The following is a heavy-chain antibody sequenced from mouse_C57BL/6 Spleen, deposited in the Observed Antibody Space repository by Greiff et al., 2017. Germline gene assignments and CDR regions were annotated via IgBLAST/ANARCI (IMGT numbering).Heavy chain of an antibody. V-gene: IGHV1-53*01. D-gene: IGHD2-3*01. Sequence: VQLQQPGTELVKPGASGYTFTSYWMHWVKQRPGQGLEWIGNINPSNGGTNYNEKFKSKATLTVDKSSSTAYMQLSSLTSEDSAVYYCARNLDGWGQGTTLTVSS. CDR3: ARNLDG. J-gene: IGHJ2*01. CDR1: GYTFTSYW. CDR2: INPSNGGT.